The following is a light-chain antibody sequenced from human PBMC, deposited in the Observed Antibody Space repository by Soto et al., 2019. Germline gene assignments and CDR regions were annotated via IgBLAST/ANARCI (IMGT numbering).Light chain of an antibody. CDR1: QTVNNN. J-gene: IGKJ1*01. V-gene: IGKV3-11*01. CDR3: QQRSNSIT. Sequence: EIVMTQSPATLSVSPGEGATLSCRASQTVNNNVAWYQLKDGQVPRLLIYGASTRATDIPARFSGSGSGTEFTLTISSLEPEDFAVYYCQQRSNSITFGQGTKVDIK. CDR2: GAS.